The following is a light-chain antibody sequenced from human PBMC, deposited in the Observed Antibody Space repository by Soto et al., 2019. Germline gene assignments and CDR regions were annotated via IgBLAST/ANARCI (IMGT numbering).Light chain of an antibody. CDR3: QQYGSSPLT. CDR2: GAS. V-gene: IGKV3-20*01. CDR1: QSVSSSY. Sequence: EIVLTQSPGTLSLSPGERATLSCRASQSVSSSYLAWYQQKPGQAPRLLIYGASSRATGIPNRFSGRVSGTDFTLTISRLEPEEFAVYYRQQYGSSPLTFGGGTKVEIK. J-gene: IGKJ4*02.